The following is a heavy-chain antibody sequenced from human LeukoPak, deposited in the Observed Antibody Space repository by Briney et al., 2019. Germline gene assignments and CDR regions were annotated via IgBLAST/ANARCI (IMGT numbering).Heavy chain of an antibody. CDR2: ISSSGSTI. CDR3: ARARGGELWPNYFDN. Sequence: GGSLRLSCAASGFTFTDYSMSWIRQAPGKGLEWVSYISSSGSTIYYADSVKGRFTISRDNPKNSLYLQLNSLRAVDTAVYYWARARGGELWPNYFDNWGQGTLVTVSS. J-gene: IGHJ4*02. CDR1: GFTFTDYS. D-gene: IGHD3-16*01. V-gene: IGHV3-11*01.